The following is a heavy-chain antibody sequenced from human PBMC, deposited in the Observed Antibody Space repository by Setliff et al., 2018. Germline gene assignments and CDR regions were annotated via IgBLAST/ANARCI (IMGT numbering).Heavy chain of an antibody. J-gene: IGHJ4*02. CDR1: GYSFSTYD. CDR2: ISAYNGNT. D-gene: IGHD5-18*01. CDR3: AAIGLDTAMITGVLFDF. V-gene: IGHV1-18*01. Sequence: ASVKVSCKASGYSFSTYDISWVRQAPGQGLEWMGWISAYNGNTNYAQKFQGRVTMTEDTSTDTAYMELSSLKSEDTAVYYCAAIGLDTAMITGVLFDFWGQGTLVTVSS.